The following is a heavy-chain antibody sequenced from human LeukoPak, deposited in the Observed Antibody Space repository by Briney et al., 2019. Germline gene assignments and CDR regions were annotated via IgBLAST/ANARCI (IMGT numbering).Heavy chain of an antibody. CDR3: ARAGYYDSSGYLDY. J-gene: IGHJ4*02. V-gene: IGHV4-59*01. D-gene: IGHD3-22*01. CDR2: IYYSGST. Sequence: SETLSLTCTVSGGSISSYYWSWIRQPPGKGLEWIGYIYYSGSTNYNPSLKSRVTISVDTSKNQFSLKLSSVTAADTAVYYCARAGYYDSSGYLDYWGQGTLVTVSS. CDR1: GGSISSYY.